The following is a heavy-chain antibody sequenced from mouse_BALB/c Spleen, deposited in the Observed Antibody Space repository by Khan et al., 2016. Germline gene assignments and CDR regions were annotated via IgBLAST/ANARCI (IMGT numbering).Heavy chain of an antibody. CDR1: GYSFTGYN. CDR3: TRGDYYGSSSAWFTY. CDR2: IDPYYGST. Sequence: VQLKQSGPELEEPGASVKISCKASGYSFTGYNMNWVKQTNGKTLEWLGNIDPYYGSTSYNQNFKGKATLTVDKSSSTAYMQLKSLTSEDSAVYYCTRGDYYGSSSAWFTYWGQGTLVTVSA. V-gene: IGHV1-39*01. J-gene: IGHJ3*01. D-gene: IGHD1-1*01.